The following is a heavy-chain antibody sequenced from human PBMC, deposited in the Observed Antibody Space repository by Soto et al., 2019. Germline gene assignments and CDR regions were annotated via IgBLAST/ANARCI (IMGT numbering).Heavy chain of an antibody. Sequence: EVQLVESGGGLVQPGGSLRLSCAASGFTFSSYWMHWVRQAPGKGLEWVSRINDDGRRTSYADSEKGRFTISRDNAKNTLYLQMNRLRDDDTAIYSCARRHRPSDTSDYWGQGTLVTVSS. CDR1: GFTFSSYW. J-gene: IGHJ4*02. CDR3: ARRHRPSDTSDY. V-gene: IGHV3-74*01. CDR2: INDDGRRT.